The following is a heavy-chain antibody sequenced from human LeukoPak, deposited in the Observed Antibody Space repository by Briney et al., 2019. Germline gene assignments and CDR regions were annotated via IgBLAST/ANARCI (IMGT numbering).Heavy chain of an antibody. V-gene: IGHV1-2*02. CDR2: INPNGGGT. CDR1: GYHFPDYY. CDR3: ARKSSKTFFD. J-gene: IGHJ4*02. D-gene: IGHD3-3*01. Sequence: ASVKVSCKASGYHFPDYYIHWLRQAPGQGLQWMGRINPNGGGTDYAQKFQGRVTMTRDTSITTVYMELSSLRSDDTAFFYCARKSSKTFFDWGQGTLVTVSS.